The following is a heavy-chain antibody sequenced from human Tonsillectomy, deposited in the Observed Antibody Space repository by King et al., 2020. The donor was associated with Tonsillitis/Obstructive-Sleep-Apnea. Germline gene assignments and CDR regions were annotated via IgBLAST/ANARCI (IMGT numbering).Heavy chain of an antibody. CDR1: GYTFTSYG. Sequence: QLVQSGAEVKKPGASVKVTCKASGYTFTSYGISWVRQAPGQGLEWMGWISAYNGNTNYAQKLQGRVTMTTDTSTSTAYMELRSLRSDDTAVYYCARAPRGGEWLAPFDYWGQGTLVTVSS. V-gene: IGHV1-18*01. CDR2: ISAYNGNT. CDR3: ARAPRGGEWLAPFDY. J-gene: IGHJ4*02. D-gene: IGHD6-19*01.